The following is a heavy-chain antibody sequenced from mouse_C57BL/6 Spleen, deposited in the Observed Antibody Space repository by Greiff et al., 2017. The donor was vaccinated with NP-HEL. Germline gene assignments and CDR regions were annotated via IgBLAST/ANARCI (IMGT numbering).Heavy chain of an antibody. J-gene: IGHJ1*03. CDR1: GYTFTSYW. CDR3: ARGGNYGTDWYFDV. Sequence: VQLQQSGAELVKPGASVKLSCKASGYTFTSYWMHWVKQRPGRGLEWLGRIDHNSGGTKYNEQFKSKATLTVDTPSSTAYMQLSSRTSEDSAVYYFARGGNYGTDWYFDVWGTGTTVNVSS. V-gene: IGHV1-72*01. CDR2: IDHNSGGT. D-gene: IGHD2-1*01.